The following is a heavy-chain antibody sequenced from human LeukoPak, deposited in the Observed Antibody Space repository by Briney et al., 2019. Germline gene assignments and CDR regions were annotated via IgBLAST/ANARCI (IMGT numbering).Heavy chain of an antibody. CDR2: INHSGNT. CDR1: GESFSGYY. J-gene: IGHJ4*02. CDR3: SRGLSDVY. Sequence: SETLSLTCAAYGESFSGYYWTWIRQPPGKGPEWIGEINHSGNTNSNPSLKSRVTISIDTSKNQFSLKLTSVTAADTAVYYCSRGLSDVYWGQGTLVTVSS. V-gene: IGHV4-34*01.